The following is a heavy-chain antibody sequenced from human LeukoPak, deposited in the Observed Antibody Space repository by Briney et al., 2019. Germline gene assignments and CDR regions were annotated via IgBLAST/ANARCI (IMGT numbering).Heavy chain of an antibody. J-gene: IGHJ4*02. V-gene: IGHV1-3*01. Sequence: ASVNVSCKASGYTFTSYAMHWVRQAPGQRLEWMGWINAGNGNTKYSQKFQGRVTITRDTSASTAYMELSSLRSEDTAVYYCARRVAAAVYYFDYWGQGTLVTVSS. CDR2: INAGNGNT. CDR3: ARRVAAAVYYFDY. D-gene: IGHD6-13*01. CDR1: GYTFTSYA.